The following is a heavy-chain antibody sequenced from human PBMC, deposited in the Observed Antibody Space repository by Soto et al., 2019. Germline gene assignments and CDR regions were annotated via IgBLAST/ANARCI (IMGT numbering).Heavy chain of an antibody. CDR1: GTIFSSYT. V-gene: IGHV1-69*08. CDR2: IIPIHGET. CDR3: ARGLGGRMDD. Sequence: QVQLVQSGAEVKKPGSSVRVSCKASGTIFSSYTMSWVRQAPGQGLEWMGRIIPIHGETNSAQKFQGRVTLTADKSTNTAYMELNSLRLEDTALYYCARGLGGRMDDWGQGTTVTVSS. D-gene: IGHD3-16*01. J-gene: IGHJ6*02.